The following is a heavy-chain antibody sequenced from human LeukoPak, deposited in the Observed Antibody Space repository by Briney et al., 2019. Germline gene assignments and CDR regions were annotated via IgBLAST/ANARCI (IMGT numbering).Heavy chain of an antibody. D-gene: IGHD5-18*01. Sequence: PGGSLRLSCAASGFTFSNAWMSWVRQAPGKGLEWVGRIKSKTDGGTTDYAAPVKGRFTISRDDSKNTLYLQMNSLKTEDTAVYYCTTDLSSYGSRGYYYYYMDVWGKETTVTASS. CDR3: TTDLSSYGSRGYYYYYMDV. CDR1: GFTFSNAW. V-gene: IGHV3-15*01. J-gene: IGHJ6*03. CDR2: IKSKTDGGTT.